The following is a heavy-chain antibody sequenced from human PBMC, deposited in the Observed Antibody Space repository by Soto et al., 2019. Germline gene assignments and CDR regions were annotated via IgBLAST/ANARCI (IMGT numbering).Heavy chain of an antibody. V-gene: IGHV3-23*01. CDR1: GFTFSSYA. CDR2: ISGSGGST. D-gene: IGHD3-9*01. CDR3: AKGNYYDILTGYYYMDV. J-gene: IGHJ6*03. Sequence: GGSLRLSCAASGFTFSSYAMKWVRQAPGKELEWVSAISGSGGSTYYADSVKGRFTISRDNSKNTLYLQMNSLRAEDTAVYYCAKGNYYDILTGYYYMDVWGKGTTVTVSS.